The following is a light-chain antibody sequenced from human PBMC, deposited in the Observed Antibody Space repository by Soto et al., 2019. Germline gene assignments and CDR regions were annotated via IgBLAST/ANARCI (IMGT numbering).Light chain of an antibody. CDR2: ENN. CDR3: QSYDSSLSGYV. CDR1: RSNIGAGYE. J-gene: IGLJ1*01. V-gene: IGLV1-40*01. Sequence: QPVLTQPPSVSEAPGQRVTISCTGSRSNIGAGYEAHWYQQVPGTAPKLLIYENNNRPSGVPDRFSGSKSGTSASLAITGLQAEDEAEYYCQSYDSSLSGYVFGTGTKVTVL.